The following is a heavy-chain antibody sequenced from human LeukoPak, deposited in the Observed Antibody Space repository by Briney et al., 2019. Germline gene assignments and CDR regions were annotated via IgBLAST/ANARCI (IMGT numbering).Heavy chain of an antibody. Sequence: TGGSLRLSCSASGFTFSSYEMNWVRQAPGKGLEWVSYISSSGSTIYYADSVNGRFTISRDNAKNSLYLQMNSLRAEDTAVYYCARFSCSYCGGDLWGQGTMVTVSS. D-gene: IGHD2-21*01. J-gene: IGHJ3*01. V-gene: IGHV3-48*03. CDR2: ISSSGSTI. CDR1: GFTFSSYE. CDR3: ARFSCSYCGGDL.